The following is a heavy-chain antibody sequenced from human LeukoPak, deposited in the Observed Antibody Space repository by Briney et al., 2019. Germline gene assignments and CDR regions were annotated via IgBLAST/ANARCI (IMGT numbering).Heavy chain of an antibody. J-gene: IGHJ4*02. CDR3: ARDYPAVAGIILAG. CDR1: GGTFSSYA. Sequence: ASVKASCKASGGTFSSYAISWVRQAPGQGLEWMGGIIPIFGTANYAQKFQGRVTITADKSTSTAYMELSSLRSEDTAVYFCARDYPAVAGIILAGWGQGTLVTVSS. D-gene: IGHD6-19*01. V-gene: IGHV1-69*06. CDR2: IIPIFGTA.